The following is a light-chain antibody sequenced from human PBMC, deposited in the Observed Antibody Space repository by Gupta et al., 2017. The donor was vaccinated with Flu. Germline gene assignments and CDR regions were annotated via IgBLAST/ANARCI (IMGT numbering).Light chain of an antibody. Sequence: EIVLTQSPVTLSLSPGERATLSCRASQTVSRSYFSWFQHTPGQAHNLLICDASTRATGIPNRFSGSWSGTDFTLTSTILYPEDFAVYYCQQYSRSPITFGQGTRLEIK. CDR1: QTVSRSY. CDR2: DAS. CDR3: QQYSRSPIT. J-gene: IGKJ5*01. V-gene: IGKV3-20*01.